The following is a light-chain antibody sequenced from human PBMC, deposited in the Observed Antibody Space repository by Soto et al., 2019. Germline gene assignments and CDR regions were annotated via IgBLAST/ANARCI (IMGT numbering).Light chain of an antibody. J-gene: IGKJ5*01. Sequence: EIVLTQSPATLSLSPGERATLSCRASQSISNYLAWYQQKPGQAPRLLIYAASIRATGIPARFSGSGSGTDFSLTINRLEPEDFAVYYCQQYGDSPKYTFGQGTRLEIK. V-gene: IGKV3-20*01. CDR1: QSISNY. CDR2: AAS. CDR3: QQYGDSPKYT.